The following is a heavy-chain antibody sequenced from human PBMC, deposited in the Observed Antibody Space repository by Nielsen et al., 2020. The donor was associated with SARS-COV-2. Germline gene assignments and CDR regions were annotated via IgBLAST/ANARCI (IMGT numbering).Heavy chain of an antibody. CDR3: ARVAAFDY. V-gene: IGHV3-53*01. J-gene: IGHJ4*02. D-gene: IGHD2-15*01. Sequence: GESLKISCAASGFTVSSNYMSWVRQAPGKGLEWVSVIYSGGSTYYADSVKGRFTISRDNSKNTLYLQMNSLRAEDTAVYYCARVAAFDYWGQGTLVTVSS. CDR1: GFTVSSNY. CDR2: IYSGGST.